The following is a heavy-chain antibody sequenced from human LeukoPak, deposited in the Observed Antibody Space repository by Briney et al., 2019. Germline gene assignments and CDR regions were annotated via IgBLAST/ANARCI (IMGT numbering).Heavy chain of an antibody. D-gene: IGHD2-2*01. V-gene: IGHV1-2*02. CDR3: ARGYCSSTSCYYYFDY. J-gene: IGHJ4*02. Sequence: ASVKVSCKASGYTFTGYYMHWVRQAPGQGLEWMGWINPDSGGTNYAQKFQGRVTMTRDTSISTAYMELSRLRSDDTAVYYCARGYCSSTSCYYYFDYWGQGTLVTVSS. CDR2: INPDSGGT. CDR1: GYTFTGYY.